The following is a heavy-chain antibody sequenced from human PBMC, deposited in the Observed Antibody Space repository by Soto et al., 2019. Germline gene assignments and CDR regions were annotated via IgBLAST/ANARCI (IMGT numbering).Heavy chain of an antibody. V-gene: IGHV3-49*03. CDR2: IRSKAYGGTT. CDR1: GFTFGDYA. Sequence: EVQLVESGGGLVQPGRSLRLSCTASGFTFGDYAMSWFRQAPGKGLEWVGFIRSKAYGGTTEYAASVKGRFTISIDDSKSIAYLQMNSMKTEDTAVYYCTSHCSGGSCPRTYYYYYRDVWGKGTTVTVSS. D-gene: IGHD2-15*01. J-gene: IGHJ6*03. CDR3: TSHCSGGSCPRTYYYYYRDV.